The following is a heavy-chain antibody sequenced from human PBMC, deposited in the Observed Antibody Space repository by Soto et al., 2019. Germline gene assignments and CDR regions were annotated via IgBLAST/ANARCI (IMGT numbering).Heavy chain of an antibody. V-gene: IGHV4-34*01. Sequence: SETLSLTCDVYGGSFGLYYWSWIRQPPGKGLEWIGVVNRGGASIYNPSLKSRAIISVDTSKNQFSLKLSSVTAADTAAYYCARGSELAWEIAAVWGQGNLVTVSS. CDR1: GGSFGLYY. D-gene: IGHD3-3*02. J-gene: IGHJ4*02. CDR3: ARGSELAWEIAAV. CDR2: VNRGGAS.